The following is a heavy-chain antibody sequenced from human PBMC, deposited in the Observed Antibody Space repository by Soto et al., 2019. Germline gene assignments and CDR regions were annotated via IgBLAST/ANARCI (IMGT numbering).Heavy chain of an antibody. CDR1: GYTFTSYG. CDR3: VRDASRGYRGWWDP. V-gene: IGHV1-18*01. D-gene: IGHD2-15*01. J-gene: IGHJ5*02. Sequence: QVQMVQSGNEVKKPGASVMVSCKTSGYTFTSYGVSWVRQAPGQGLEWIGLISPYNGDTLYARKFQGRVTVTADTATDTVYMELRSLTSDDTAVYYCVRDASRGYRGWWDPWGQGTLVTVSS. CDR2: ISPYNGDT.